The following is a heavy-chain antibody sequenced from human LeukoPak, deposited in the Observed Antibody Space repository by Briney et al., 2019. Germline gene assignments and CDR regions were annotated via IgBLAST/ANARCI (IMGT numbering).Heavy chain of an antibody. CDR3: VKDRREGYNGPDH. CDR2: ISNDESQK. J-gene: IGHJ4*02. D-gene: IGHD5-24*01. Sequence: GGSLRLSCVGSGFAFSDFGLHWVRQAPGKGLEWVTLISNDESQKYYVGSVKGRFTISRDNSKNTLYPHMNSLRGEDTAVYYCVKDRREGYNGPDHWGQGTLVTVSS. CDR1: GFAFSDFG. V-gene: IGHV3-30*18.